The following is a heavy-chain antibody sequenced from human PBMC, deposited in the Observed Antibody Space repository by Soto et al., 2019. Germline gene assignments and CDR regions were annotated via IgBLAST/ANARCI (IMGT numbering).Heavy chain of an antibody. D-gene: IGHD5-18*01. CDR2: IYYSGST. CDR1: GGSISSYY. Sequence: SETLSLTCTVSGGSISSYYWSWIRQPPGKGLEWIGYIYYSGSTNYNPSLKSRVTISVDTSKNQFSLKLSSVTAADTAVYYCARPLYSYGPMDVWGQGTTVTVSS. J-gene: IGHJ6*02. V-gene: IGHV4-59*01. CDR3: ARPLYSYGPMDV.